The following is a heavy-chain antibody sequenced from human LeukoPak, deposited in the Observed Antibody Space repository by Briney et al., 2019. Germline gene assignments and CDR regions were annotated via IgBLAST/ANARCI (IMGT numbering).Heavy chain of an antibody. CDR2: ISSSSSTI. J-gene: IGHJ4*02. CDR1: GFTFSSYS. Sequence: GGSLRLSCAASGFTFSSYSMNWVRQAPGKGLEWVSYISSSSSTIYYADSVKGRFTISRDNAKNSLYLQMNSLRAEDTAVYYCASESLRLAAAGLYFDYWGQGTLVTVSS. D-gene: IGHD6-13*01. CDR3: ASESLRLAAAGLYFDY. V-gene: IGHV3-48*04.